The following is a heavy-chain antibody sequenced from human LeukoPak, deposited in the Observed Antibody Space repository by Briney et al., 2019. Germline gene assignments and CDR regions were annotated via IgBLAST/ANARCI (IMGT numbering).Heavy chain of an antibody. CDR3: ARDADYGSGSYYNVETY. V-gene: IGHV1-2*02. D-gene: IGHD3-10*01. CDR1: GYTFTGYY. CDR2: INPNSGGT. J-gene: IGHJ4*02. Sequence: ASVKVSCKASGYTFTGYYMHWVRQAPGQGLEWMGWINPNSGGTNYAQKFQGRVTMTRDTSISTAYMELSRLRSDDTAVYYCARDADYGSGSYYNVETYWGRGTLVTVSS.